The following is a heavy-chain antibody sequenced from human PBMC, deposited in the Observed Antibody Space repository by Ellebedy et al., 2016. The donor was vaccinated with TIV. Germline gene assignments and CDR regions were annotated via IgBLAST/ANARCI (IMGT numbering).Heavy chain of an antibody. V-gene: IGHV3-7*05. CDR3: AKDIQAQQLVSGFDY. CDR1: GFTFSRYW. J-gene: IGHJ4*02. D-gene: IGHD6-6*01. Sequence: GESLKISCAASGFTFSRYWMGSLRQAPGKGLEWVAHINFDEVEAYHADSVKGRFVISRDNAKNSLYLQMNSLRAEDTALYYCAKDIQAQQLVSGFDYWGQGTLVTVSS. CDR2: INFDEVEA.